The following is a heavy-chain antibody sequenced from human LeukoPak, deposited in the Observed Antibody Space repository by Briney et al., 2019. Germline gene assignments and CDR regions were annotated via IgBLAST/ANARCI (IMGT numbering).Heavy chain of an antibody. Sequence: SETLSLTCTVSGGSVSSSHYYWGWFRQPPGKGLEWIGSICYSGSTYYNPSFKSRVTISVDTSKNQFSPKLSSATAADTAVYYCASPSAGDYWGQGTLVTVSS. CDR1: GGSVSSSHYY. D-gene: IGHD3-10*01. CDR3: ASPSAGDY. J-gene: IGHJ4*02. CDR2: ICYSGST. V-gene: IGHV4-39*07.